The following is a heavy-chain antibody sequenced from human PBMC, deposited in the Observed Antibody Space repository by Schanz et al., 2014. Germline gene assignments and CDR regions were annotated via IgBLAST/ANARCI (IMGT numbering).Heavy chain of an antibody. V-gene: IGHV1-18*01. Sequence: QVQLVQSGAEVKKPGASVKVSCKASGYTFTSYGISWVRQAPGQGLEWMGWINAQTGDTRYAQKMQGRVTMTRDVSSTTAFLELRSLRYDDTAVYYCARVYSGYDSHLYYYYYYMDVWGKGTTVTVSS. CDR1: GYTFTSYG. CDR3: ARVYSGYDSHLYYYYYYMDV. CDR2: INAQTGDT. D-gene: IGHD5-12*01. J-gene: IGHJ6*03.